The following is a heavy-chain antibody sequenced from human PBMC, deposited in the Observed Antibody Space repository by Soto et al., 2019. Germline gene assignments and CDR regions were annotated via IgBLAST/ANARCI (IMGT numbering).Heavy chain of an antibody. V-gene: IGHV1-18*01. Sequence: QAQLVQSGGEVKKPGASVKVSCRASGYTFTSYGYAWVRQAPGQGLEWMGWISAYNGDTNYAQKFHDRVTLTTDTSTTTAHMELWNLGSDDTAVYYCARSGAYCTSITCLFDSFWRLGTLVTVSS. CDR3: ARSGAYCTSITCLFDSF. J-gene: IGHJ4*01. D-gene: IGHD2-8*01. CDR1: GYTFTSYG. CDR2: ISAYNGDT.